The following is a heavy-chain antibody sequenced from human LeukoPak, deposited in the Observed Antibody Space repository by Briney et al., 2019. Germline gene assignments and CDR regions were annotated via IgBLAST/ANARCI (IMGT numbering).Heavy chain of an antibody. CDR2: ISSSSSYI. Sequence: PGGSLRLSCAASGFTFSSYSMNWVRQAPGKGLEWVSSISSSSSYIYYADSVKGRFTISRDNAKHSLYLQMNSLRAEDTAVYYCARDQECSGGSCYYYYYYMDVWGKGTTVTVSS. V-gene: IGHV3-21*01. J-gene: IGHJ6*03. CDR3: ARDQECSGGSCYYYYYYMDV. D-gene: IGHD2-15*01. CDR1: GFTFSSYS.